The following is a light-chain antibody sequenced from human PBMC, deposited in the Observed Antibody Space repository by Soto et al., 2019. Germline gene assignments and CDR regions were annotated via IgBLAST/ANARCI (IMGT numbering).Light chain of an antibody. CDR2: DAS. CDR3: QQYNTFSWT. Sequence: DIQMTQSPSTLSASVGDRVTITCRASRSISVWLAWYQQKPGKAPKLLIFDASSLESGVPSRFSGSGSGTEFTLPISSLHPDDFATYFCQQYNTFSWTFGQGTKVEIK. V-gene: IGKV1-5*01. CDR1: RSISVW. J-gene: IGKJ1*01.